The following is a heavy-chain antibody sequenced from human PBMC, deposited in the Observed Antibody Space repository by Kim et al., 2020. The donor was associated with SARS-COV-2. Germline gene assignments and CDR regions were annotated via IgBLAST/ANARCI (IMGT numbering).Heavy chain of an antibody. J-gene: IGHJ4*02. D-gene: IGHD6-25*01. CDR1: GFTFNSFA. Sequence: GGSLRLSCAASGFTFNSFAMNWVRQAPGKGLEWVSGISDSGSNTYYSYSVTGRFTISRDNSKGILYLQMNSLRAGDTAVYYLAKEGAADLYYFDSWGQGT. CDR2: ISDSGSNT. V-gene: IGHV3-23*01. CDR3: AKEGAADLYYFDS.